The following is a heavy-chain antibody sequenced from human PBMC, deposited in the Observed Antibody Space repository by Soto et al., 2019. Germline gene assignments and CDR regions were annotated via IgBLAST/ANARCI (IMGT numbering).Heavy chain of an antibody. J-gene: IGHJ3*02. CDR2: MNPNSGNT. CDR1: GYTFTSYD. D-gene: IGHD3-22*01. CDR3: ATDYYDSSGYYWGYAFDI. Sequence: ASVKVSCKASGYTFTSYDINWVRQATGKGLELMGWMNPNSGNTGYAQKFQGRVTMTRNTSISTAYMELSSLRSEDTAVYYCATDYYDSSGYYWGYAFDIWGQGTMVTVSS. V-gene: IGHV1-8*01.